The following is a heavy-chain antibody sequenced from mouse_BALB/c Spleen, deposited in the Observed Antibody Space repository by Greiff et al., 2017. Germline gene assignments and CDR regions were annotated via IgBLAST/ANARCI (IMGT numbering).Heavy chain of an antibody. CDR2: ISSGGST. CDR3: ARGRYYGSQWYFDV. Sequence: EVKVVESGGGLVKPGGSLKLSCAASGFTFSSYAMSWVRQTPEKRLEWVASISSGGSTYYPDSVKGRFTISRDNARNILYLQMSSLRSEDTAMYYCARGRYYGSQWYFDVWGAGTTVTVSS. D-gene: IGHD1-2*01. J-gene: IGHJ1*01. CDR1: GFTFSSYA. V-gene: IGHV5-6-5*01.